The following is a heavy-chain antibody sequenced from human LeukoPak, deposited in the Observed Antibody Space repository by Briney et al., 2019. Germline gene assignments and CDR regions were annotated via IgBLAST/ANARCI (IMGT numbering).Heavy chain of an antibody. CDR1: GGTFSSYA. J-gene: IGHJ3*02. Sequence: SVKVSCKASGGTFSSYAISWVRQPPGQGHEWMGRIIPILGTANYAQKFQGRVTITTDESTSTAYMELSSLRSEDTAVYYCARDRTLWAVAGTDPQGAFDIWGQGTMVTVSS. CDR2: IIPILGTA. D-gene: IGHD6-19*01. CDR3: ARDRTLWAVAGTDPQGAFDI. V-gene: IGHV1-69*11.